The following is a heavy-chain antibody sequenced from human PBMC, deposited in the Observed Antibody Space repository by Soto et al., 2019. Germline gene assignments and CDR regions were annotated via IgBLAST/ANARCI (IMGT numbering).Heavy chain of an antibody. V-gene: IGHV3-53*01. D-gene: IGHD1-20*01. CDR2: IYGGGST. CDR1: GFTVSNTY. CDR3: AKGFNWNRVGS. J-gene: IGHJ4*02. Sequence: ESGGGLIQPGGSLRLSCEASGFTVSNTYMSWIRQAPGKGLEWVSIIYGGGSTYYTDSVKGRFTISKDNSKNTVYLQMNSLRAEDTALYYCAKGFNWNRVGSWGQGTLVTVSS.